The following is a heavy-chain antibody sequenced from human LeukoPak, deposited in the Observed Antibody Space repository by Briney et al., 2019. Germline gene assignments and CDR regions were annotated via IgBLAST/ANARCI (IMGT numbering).Heavy chain of an antibody. J-gene: IGHJ4*02. CDR1: GFTFSSYS. CDR2: ISSSSNYI. V-gene: IGHV3-21*01. D-gene: IGHD3-22*01. CDR3: ARGSGYLETFDY. Sequence: PGGSLRLSCAASGFTFSSYSMNWVRQAPGKGLEWVSSISSSSNYIYYADSVKGRFTISRDNAKNSLYLQMNSLRAEDTAVYYCARGSGYLETFDYWGQGTLVTVSS.